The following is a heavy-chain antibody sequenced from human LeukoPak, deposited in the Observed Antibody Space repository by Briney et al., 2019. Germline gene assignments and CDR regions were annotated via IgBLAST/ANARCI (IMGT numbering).Heavy chain of an antibody. CDR2: VYNSGNT. Sequence: PSETLSLTCTVSGDSISSSSYYWGWIRQPPGKGLEWIGNVYNSGNTYYNPSLKSRVTISVDTSKNQFSLKLSSVTAADTAVYYCARESRRAITMVRGVSNYFDYWGQGTLVTVSS. D-gene: IGHD3-10*01. CDR1: GDSISSSSYY. J-gene: IGHJ4*02. V-gene: IGHV4-39*07. CDR3: ARESRRAITMVRGVSNYFDY.